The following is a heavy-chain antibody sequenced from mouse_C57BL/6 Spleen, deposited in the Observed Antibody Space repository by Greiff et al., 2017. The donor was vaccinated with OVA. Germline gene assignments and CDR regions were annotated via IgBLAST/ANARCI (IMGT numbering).Heavy chain of an antibody. CDR2: INPSTGGT. V-gene: IGHV1-42*01. J-gene: IGHJ2*01. CDR1: GYSFTGYY. CDR3: ARSEGVYFDY. Sequence: EVQLQESGPELVKPGASVKISCKASGYSFTGYYMNWVKQSPEKSLEWIGEINPSTGGTTYNQKFKAKATLTVDKSSSTAYMQLKSLTSEDSAVYYCARSEGVYFDYWGQGTTLTVSS.